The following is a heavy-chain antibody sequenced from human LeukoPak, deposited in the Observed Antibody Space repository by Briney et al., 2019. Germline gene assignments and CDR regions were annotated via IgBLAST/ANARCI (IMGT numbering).Heavy chain of an antibody. J-gene: IGHJ5*02. Sequence: SVKVSCKASGGTFSSYAISWVRQAPGQGLEWMGGIIPIFGTANYAQKFQGRVTITADESTSTPYMELSGLRSEDTAVYYCATAIDDADWFDPWGQGTLVTVSS. V-gene: IGHV1-69*13. D-gene: IGHD1-1*01. CDR2: IIPIFGTA. CDR3: ATAIDDADWFDP. CDR1: GGTFSSYA.